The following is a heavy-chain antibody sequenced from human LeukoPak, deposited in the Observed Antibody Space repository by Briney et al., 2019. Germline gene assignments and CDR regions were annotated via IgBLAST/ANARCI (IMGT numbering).Heavy chain of an antibody. Sequence: SETLSLTCTVSGGSISSSDYYWSWIRQPPGKGLEWIGYIYYSGSTYYNPFLKSRVTISVDTSKNQFSLKLSSVTAADTAVYYCARVHSGYGSLDYWGQGTPVTVSS. V-gene: IGHV4-30-4*01. D-gene: IGHD5-12*01. CDR3: ARVHSGYGSLDY. J-gene: IGHJ4*02. CDR2: IYYSGST. CDR1: GGSISSSDYY.